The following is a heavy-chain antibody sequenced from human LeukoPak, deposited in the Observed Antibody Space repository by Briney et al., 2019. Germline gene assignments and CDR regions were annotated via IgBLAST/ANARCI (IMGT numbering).Heavy chain of an antibody. CDR1: VFTFSSYS. D-gene: IGHD3-3*01. CDR2: ISSSSSYI. V-gene: IGHV3-21*01. Sequence: GGSLRLSCAASVFTFSSYSMNWVRQAPGKGLEWVSSISSSSSYIYYADSVKGRFTISRDNAKNSLYLQMNSLRAEDTAVYYCARVFQYYDFWSPTLDYWGQGTLVTVSS. CDR3: ARVFQYYDFWSPTLDY. J-gene: IGHJ4*02.